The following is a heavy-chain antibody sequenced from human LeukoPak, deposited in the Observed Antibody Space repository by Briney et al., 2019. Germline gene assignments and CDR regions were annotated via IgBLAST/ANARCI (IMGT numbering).Heavy chain of an antibody. J-gene: IGHJ4*02. CDR3: VRQTTRTDRSYFDY. Sequence: GGSLRLSCAASGFTFSSYDMHWVRQATGKGPEWVSAIGAAGDTYYPGSVKGRFTISRENAKNSLYLQVNSLRAGDTAVYYCVRQTTRTDRSYFDYWGQGTLVTVSS. CDR2: IGAAGDT. CDR1: GFTFSSYD. V-gene: IGHV3-13*01. D-gene: IGHD1/OR15-1a*01.